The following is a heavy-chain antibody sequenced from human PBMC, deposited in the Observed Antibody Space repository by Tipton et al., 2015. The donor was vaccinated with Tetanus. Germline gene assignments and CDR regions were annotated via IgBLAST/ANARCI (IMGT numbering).Heavy chain of an antibody. D-gene: IGHD1-20*01. CDR1: GGSISGHY. Sequence: TLSLTCNVSGGSISGHYWSWIRQSPVKGLEWIGFITYNGVTKYNPSLRSRVTMSVDTSKNQLSLRVRSVTAADTGVYYGARERYTWNSRHGPDIWGQGTLVTVSS. J-gene: IGHJ3*02. V-gene: IGHV4-59*11. CDR3: ARERYTWNSRHGPDI. CDR2: ITYNGVT.